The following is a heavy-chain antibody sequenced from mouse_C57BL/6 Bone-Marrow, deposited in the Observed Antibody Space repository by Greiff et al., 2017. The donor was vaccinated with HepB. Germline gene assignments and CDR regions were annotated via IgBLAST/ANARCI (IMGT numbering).Heavy chain of an antibody. CDR1: GYTFTSYG. Sequence: VKLVESGAELARPGASVKLSCKASGYTFTSYGISWVKQRTGQGLEWIGEIYPRSGNTYYNEKFKGKATLTADKSSSTAYMELRSLTSEDSAVYFCARSCYCAMDYWGQGTSVTVSS. V-gene: IGHV1-81*01. CDR2: IYPRSGNT. CDR3: ARSCYCAMDY. J-gene: IGHJ4*01.